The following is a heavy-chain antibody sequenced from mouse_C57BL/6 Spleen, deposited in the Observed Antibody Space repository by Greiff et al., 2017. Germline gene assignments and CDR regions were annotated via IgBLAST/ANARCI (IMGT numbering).Heavy chain of an antibody. J-gene: IGHJ1*03. CDR2: INPNDGTT. V-gene: IGHV1-39*01. D-gene: IGHD1-1*01. Sequence: VQLQQSGPELVKPGASVKISCKASGYSFTDYNMNWVKQSNGKSLEWIGVINPNDGTTSYNQKFKGKATLTVDQSSSTANMQHNNLTSEDSAVYCGAKWYGSSYDWYFDVWGTGTTVTVSS. CDR1: GYSFTDYN. CDR3: AKWYGSSYDWYFDV.